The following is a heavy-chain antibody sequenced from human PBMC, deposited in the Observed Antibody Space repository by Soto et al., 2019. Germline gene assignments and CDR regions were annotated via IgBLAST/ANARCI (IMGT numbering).Heavy chain of an antibody. CDR2: ISWNSANI. CDR3: AKGLPSIAVQN. V-gene: IGHV3-9*01. D-gene: IGHD6-19*01. J-gene: IGHJ4*02. Sequence: GGSLRLSCSVSGFTFDDYAMHRVRQAPEKGLEWVSGISWNSANIGYADSVKGRFTISRDNAKNSLYLQMNSLRPEDTAFYYCAKGLPSIAVQNWGLETLVTVSS. CDR1: GFTFDDYA.